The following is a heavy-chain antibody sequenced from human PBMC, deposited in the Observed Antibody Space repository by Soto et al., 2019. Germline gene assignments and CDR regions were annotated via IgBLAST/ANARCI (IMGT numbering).Heavy chain of an antibody. V-gene: IGHV3-23*01. J-gene: IGHJ5*01. Sequence: EVQLLESGGGLVQPGGSLRLSCAASGFTFSSYAMSWVRQAPGKGLEWVSAISGSGGSTYYADSVKGRFTISRDNSKNTLYLQMNRLKAEDTAVYYGAKGAYSSGWEYCFDSWGQGTLVTVSS. D-gene: IGHD6-19*01. CDR1: GFTFSSYA. CDR3: AKGAYSSGWEYCFDS. CDR2: ISGSGGST.